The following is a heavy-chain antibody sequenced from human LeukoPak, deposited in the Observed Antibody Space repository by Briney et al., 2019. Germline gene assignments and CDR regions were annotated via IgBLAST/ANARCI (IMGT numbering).Heavy chain of an antibody. Sequence: PSETLSLTCTVSGGSISSGYYWGWIRQPPGKGLEWIGSIYHSGSTYYNPSLKSRVTISVDTSKYQFSLKLSSVTAADTAVYYCARGRAPDYWGQGTLVTVSS. CDR3: ARGRAPDY. J-gene: IGHJ4*02. CDR2: IYHSGST. CDR1: GGSISSGYY. V-gene: IGHV4-38-2*02. D-gene: IGHD3-10*01.